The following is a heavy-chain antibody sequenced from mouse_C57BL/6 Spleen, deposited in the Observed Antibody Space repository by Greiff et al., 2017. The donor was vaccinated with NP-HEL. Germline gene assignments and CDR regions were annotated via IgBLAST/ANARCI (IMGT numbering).Heavy chain of an antibody. CDR2: ISYDGSN. CDR1: GYSITSGYY. V-gene: IGHV3-6*01. D-gene: IGHD4-1*01. Sequence: EVKLLESGPGLVKPSQSLSLTCSVTGYSITSGYYWNWIRQFPGNKLEWMGYISYDGSNNYNPSLKNRISITRDTSKNQFFLKLNSVTTEDTATYYCARGELEAWFAYWGQGTLVTVSA. CDR3: ARGELEAWFAY. J-gene: IGHJ3*01.